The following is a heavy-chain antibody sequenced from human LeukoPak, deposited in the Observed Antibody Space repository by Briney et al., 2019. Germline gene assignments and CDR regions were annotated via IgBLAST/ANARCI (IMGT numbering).Heavy chain of an antibody. CDR1: GFTFSSDA. V-gene: IGHV3-30*18. J-gene: IGHJ4*02. CDR3: AKIVGATDY. D-gene: IGHD1-26*01. CDR2: ISYDGSNK. Sequence: GRSLRLSCAASGFTFSSDATHWVRQAPGKGLEWVAVISYDGSNKYYADSVKGRFTISRDNSRNTLYLQMNSLRAEGTAVYYCAKIVGATDYWGQGTLVTVSS.